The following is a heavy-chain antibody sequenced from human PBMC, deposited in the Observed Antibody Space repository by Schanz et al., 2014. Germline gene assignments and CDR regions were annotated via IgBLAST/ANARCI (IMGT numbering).Heavy chain of an antibody. D-gene: IGHD1-26*01. CDR2: ISWNSGSV. CDR1: GFTFDNYA. J-gene: IGHJ6*02. V-gene: IGHV3-9*01. CDR3: VKDLQRELLRDDHYYGMDV. Sequence: VQLVESGGGVVQPGRSLRLSCAASGFTFDNYAMHWVRQAPGKGLEWVSSISWNSGSVAYADSVKGRFTTSRDNSKNTMYLQMNSLRAEDTAVYYCVKDLQRELLRDDHYYGMDVWGQGTTVTVSS.